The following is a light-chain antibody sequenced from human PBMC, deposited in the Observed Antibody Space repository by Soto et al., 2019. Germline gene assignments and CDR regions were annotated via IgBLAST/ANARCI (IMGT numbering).Light chain of an antibody. Sequence: QSALTQPASVSGSPGQSITISCTGTSSDVGSYNLVSWYQQHPGKAPKLMIYEGSKRPSGVSNRFSGSKSGNTASLTISGPQAEDEADYYCCSHAGSSTWVFGGGTKLTVL. V-gene: IGLV2-23*01. J-gene: IGLJ3*02. CDR3: CSHAGSSTWV. CDR2: EGS. CDR1: SSDVGSYNL.